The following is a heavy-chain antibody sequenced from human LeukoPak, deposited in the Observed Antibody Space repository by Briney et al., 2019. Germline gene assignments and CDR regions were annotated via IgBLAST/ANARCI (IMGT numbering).Heavy chain of an antibody. V-gene: IGHV3-21*01. J-gene: IGHJ3*02. CDR3: ARVKDPAYPGAFDI. CDR1: GFTFSTYN. Sequence: GGSLRLSCAASGFTFSTYNMNWVRQAPGKGLEWVSSISSSYIYYADSVKGRFTISRDNAKNSLYLQMNSLRAEDTAVYYCARVKDPAYPGAFDIWGQGTRVTVSS. CDR2: ISSSYI.